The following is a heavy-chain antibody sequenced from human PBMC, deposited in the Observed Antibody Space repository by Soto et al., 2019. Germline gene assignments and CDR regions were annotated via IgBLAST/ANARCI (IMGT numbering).Heavy chain of an antibody. D-gene: IGHD3-3*01. CDR2: ISYDGSNK. CDR3: AKEYYDFWSGYYTESYYYYYMDV. Sequence: QVQLVESGGGVVQPGRSLRLSCAASGFIFSSYGMHWVRQAPGKGLEWVAVISYDGSNKYYADSVKGRFTISRDNSKNTLYLQMNSLRAEDTAVYYCAKEYYDFWSGYYTESYYYYYMDVWGKGTTVTVSS. V-gene: IGHV3-30*18. J-gene: IGHJ6*03. CDR1: GFIFSSYG.